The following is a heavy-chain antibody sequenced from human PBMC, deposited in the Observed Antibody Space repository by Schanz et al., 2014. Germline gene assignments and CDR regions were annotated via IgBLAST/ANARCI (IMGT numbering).Heavy chain of an antibody. CDR1: GITFSSHS. D-gene: IGHD3-10*01. V-gene: IGHV3-48*01. CDR2: ITYNGGTI. Sequence: VQVVQSGGGLVKPGGSLRLSCAASGITFSSHSFNWVRQAPGKGLEWISYITYNGGTIYYADSVKGRFTISRDNAKNSLYLEMNSLRAEDTALYYCAKGRFGELSAFDIWGQGTMVTVSS. CDR3: AKGRFGELSAFDI. J-gene: IGHJ3*02.